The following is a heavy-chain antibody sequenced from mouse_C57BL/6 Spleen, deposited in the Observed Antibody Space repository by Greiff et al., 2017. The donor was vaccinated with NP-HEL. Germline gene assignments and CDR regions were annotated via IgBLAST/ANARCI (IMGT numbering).Heavy chain of an antibody. V-gene: IGHV1-64*01. J-gene: IGHJ4*01. Sequence: QVQLQQPGAELVKPGASVKLSCKASGYTFTSYWMHWVKQRPGQGLEWIGMIHPNSGSTNYNEKFKSKATLTVDKSSSTAYMQLSSLTSEDSAVYYCARGPSYYAMDYWGQGTSVTVSS. CDR3: ARGPSYYAMDY. CDR1: GYTFTSYW. CDR2: IHPNSGST.